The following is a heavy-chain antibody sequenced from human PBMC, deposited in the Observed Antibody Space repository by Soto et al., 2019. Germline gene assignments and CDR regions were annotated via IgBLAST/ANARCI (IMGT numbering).Heavy chain of an antibody. CDR2: IYHSGST. CDR1: GYSISSGYY. Sequence: SETLSLTCAVSGYSISSGYYWGWIRQPPGKGLEWIGSIYHSGSTYYNPSLKSRVTISVDTSKNQFSLKLSSVTAADTAVYYCERGGRYYDSSGLFDYWGQGTLVTVSS. D-gene: IGHD3-22*01. J-gene: IGHJ4*02. V-gene: IGHV4-38-2*01. CDR3: ERGGRYYDSSGLFDY.